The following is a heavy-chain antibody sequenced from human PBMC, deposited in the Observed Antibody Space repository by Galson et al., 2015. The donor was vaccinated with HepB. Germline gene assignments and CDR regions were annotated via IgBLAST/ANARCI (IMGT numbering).Heavy chain of an antibody. CDR2: IRDKANSYAT. CDR1: AFTFSGSA. D-gene: IGHD3-22*01. V-gene: IGHV3-73*01. J-gene: IGHJ2*01. CDR3: TTLLMHYYDSSGSTPYWYFDV. Sequence: SLRLSCAASAFTFSGSAIHWVRQVSGKGLEWVGRIRDKANSYATASAASVKGRFTISRDDSKNTAYLQMDSLKTEDTAVYYCTTLLMHYYDSSGSTPYWYFDVWGRGTLVTVSS.